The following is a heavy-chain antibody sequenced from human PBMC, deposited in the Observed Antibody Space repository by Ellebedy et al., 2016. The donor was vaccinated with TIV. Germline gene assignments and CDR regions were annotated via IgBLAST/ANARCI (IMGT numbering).Heavy chain of an antibody. D-gene: IGHD4-23*01. Sequence: PGGSLRLSCAASGFTVSSNYMSWVRQAPGKGLEWVSVIYSGGSTYYADSVKGRFTISRHNSKNTLYLQMNSLRAEDTAVYYCARRGWDYGGNSSDAFDIWGQGTMVTVSS. J-gene: IGHJ3*02. CDR2: IYSGGST. V-gene: IGHV3-53*04. CDR1: GFTVSSNY. CDR3: ARRGWDYGGNSSDAFDI.